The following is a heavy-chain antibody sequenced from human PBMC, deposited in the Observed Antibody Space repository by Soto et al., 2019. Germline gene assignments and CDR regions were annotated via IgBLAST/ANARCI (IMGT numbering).Heavy chain of an antibody. CDR2: IYSGGST. CDR3: ARVLGSDAFDI. J-gene: IGHJ3*02. Sequence: PGGSLRLSCAASGFTVSSNYMSWVRQAPGKGLEWVSVIYSGGSTYYADSVKGRFTISRDNSKNTLYLQMNSLRAEDTAVYYCARVLGSDAFDIWGQGPMVTVSS. D-gene: IGHD2-15*01. CDR1: GFTVSSNY. V-gene: IGHV3-53*01.